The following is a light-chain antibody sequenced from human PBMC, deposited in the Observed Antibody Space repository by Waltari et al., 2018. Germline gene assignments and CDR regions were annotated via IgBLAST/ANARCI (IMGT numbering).Light chain of an antibody. CDR3: QSFDSSLSASV. V-gene: IGLV1-40*01. J-gene: IGLJ3*02. CDR1: RYKFGAGDD. CDR2: GNA. Sequence: QSVLTQPPSMSGAPGQKVTIPCTGGRYKFGAGDDVHWYPPFPGTAPKLLIFGNANRPSGVPGRFSGSKSGTSASLAIAGLQSEDEAVYYCQSFDSSLSASVFGGGTKLTVL.